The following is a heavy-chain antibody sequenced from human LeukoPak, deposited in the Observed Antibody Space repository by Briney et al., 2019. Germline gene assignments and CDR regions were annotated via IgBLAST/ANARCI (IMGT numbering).Heavy chain of an antibody. D-gene: IGHD5-12*01. CDR3: AKGDVDSPMNFYH. V-gene: IGHV3-43*01. CDR1: GFIFDDVT. J-gene: IGHJ4*02. CDR2: INWDGGST. Sequence: GGSLRLSCAASGFIFDDVTLHWVRQAPGKGLEWVSLINWDGGSTYYADSVKARFTISRDNSKNSLYLQMDSLTTEDTAFYYCAKGDVDSPMNFYHWGQGTLVTVSS.